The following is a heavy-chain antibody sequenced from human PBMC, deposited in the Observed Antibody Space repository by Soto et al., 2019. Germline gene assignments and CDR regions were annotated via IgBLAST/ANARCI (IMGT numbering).Heavy chain of an antibody. CDR3: AKSVYNWNDGFFDY. CDR2: ISYDGINK. CDR1: GFIFSSYG. Sequence: LRLSCAASGFIFSSYGMHWVRQAPGKGLEWVAVISYDGINKYYSDSVKGRFTISRDNSKNTLYLQMNSLRAEDTAVYYCAKSVYNWNDGFFDYWGQGTLVAVSS. D-gene: IGHD1-1*01. V-gene: IGHV3-30*18. J-gene: IGHJ4*02.